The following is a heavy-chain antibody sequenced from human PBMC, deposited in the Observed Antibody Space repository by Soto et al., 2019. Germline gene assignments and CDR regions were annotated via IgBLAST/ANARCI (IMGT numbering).Heavy chain of an antibody. V-gene: IGHV4-30-4*01. Sequence: SETLSLTCTVSGGSISSGDYYWSWIRQPPGKGLEWIGYIYYSGSTYYNPSLKSRVTISVDTSKNQFSLKLSSVTAADTAVYYCARRYYYGSGSYFDYYYGMDVWGQGTTVTVSS. CDR1: GGSISSGDYY. CDR3: ARRYYYGSGSYFDYYYGMDV. D-gene: IGHD3-10*01. CDR2: IYYSGST. J-gene: IGHJ6*02.